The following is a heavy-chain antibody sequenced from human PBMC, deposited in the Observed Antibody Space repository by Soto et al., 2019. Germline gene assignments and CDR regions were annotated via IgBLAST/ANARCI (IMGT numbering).Heavy chain of an antibody. CDR1: GFTFSSYA. J-gene: IGHJ5*02. D-gene: IGHD3-10*01. V-gene: IGHV3-23*01. CDR3: AKVGLLWFGELFSWFDL. CDR2: ISGSGGST. Sequence: PGGYLRLSCAASGFTFSSYAMSWVRQAPGKGLEWVSAISGSGGSTYYADSVKGRFTISRDNSKNTLYLQMNSLRAEDTAVYYCAKVGLLWFGELFSWFDLCGQGTLVIVSS.